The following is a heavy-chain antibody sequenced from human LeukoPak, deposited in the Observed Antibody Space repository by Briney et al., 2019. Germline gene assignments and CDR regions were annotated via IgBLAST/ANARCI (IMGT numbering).Heavy chain of an antibody. Sequence: GGSLRLSCAASGFTFSSYAMHWVRQAPGKGLEWVAVISYDGSNKYYADSVKGRFTISRDNSKNTLYLQMNSLRAEGTAVYYCARTPVTVYGMDVWGKGTTVTVSS. CDR1: GFTFSSYA. J-gene: IGHJ6*04. CDR2: ISYDGSNK. V-gene: IGHV3-30*04. D-gene: IGHD4-17*01. CDR3: ARTPVTVYGMDV.